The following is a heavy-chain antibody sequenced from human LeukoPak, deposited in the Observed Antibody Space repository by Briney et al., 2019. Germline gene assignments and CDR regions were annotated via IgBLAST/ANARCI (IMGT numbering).Heavy chain of an antibody. CDR2: IYTSGST. Sequence: SETLSLTCTVSGGSISSSSYYWSWIRQPAGKGLEWIGRIYTSGSTNYNPSLKSRVTISVDTSKNQFSLKLSSVTAADTAVYYCARGTLGGFGVVISDYWGQGTLVTVSS. D-gene: IGHD3-3*01. J-gene: IGHJ4*02. CDR3: ARGTLGGFGVVISDY. CDR1: GGSISSSSYY. V-gene: IGHV4-61*02.